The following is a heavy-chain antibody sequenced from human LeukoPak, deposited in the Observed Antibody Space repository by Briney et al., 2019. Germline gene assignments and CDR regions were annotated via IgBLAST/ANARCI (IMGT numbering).Heavy chain of an antibody. J-gene: IGHJ4*02. D-gene: IGHD3-22*01. CDR2: IYYSGST. V-gene: IGHV4-59*01. CDR1: GGSISSYY. CDR3: ARLYYYGSSGPGFDY. Sequence: KPSETLSLTRTVSGGSISSYYWSWIRQPPGKGLEWIGYIYYSGSTNYNPSLKSRVTISVDTSKNQFSLKLSSVTAADTAVYYCARLYYYGSSGPGFDYWGQGTLVTVSS.